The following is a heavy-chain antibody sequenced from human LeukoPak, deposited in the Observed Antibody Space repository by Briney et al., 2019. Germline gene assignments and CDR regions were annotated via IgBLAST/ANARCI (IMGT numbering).Heavy chain of an antibody. CDR3: ATVGRAARPGY. V-gene: IGHV3-48*03. CDR2: ISYSGSPI. Sequence: PGGSLRLSCAASGFTFSSYEMNWVRQAPGKGLEWFSYISYSGSPIYYADSVKGRFTISRDNAKSPLYLQMNSLRAEDTAVYYCATVGRAARPGYWGQGTLVTVSS. CDR1: GFTFSSYE. J-gene: IGHJ4*02. D-gene: IGHD6-6*01.